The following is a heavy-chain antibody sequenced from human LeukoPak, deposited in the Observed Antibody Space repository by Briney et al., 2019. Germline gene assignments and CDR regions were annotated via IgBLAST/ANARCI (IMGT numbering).Heavy chain of an antibody. CDR2: ISWNSGSI. V-gene: IGHV3-9*01. Sequence: GGSLRLSCAASGFTFDDYAMHWVRHAPGKGLEWVSGISWNSGSIGYADSVKGRFTISRDNAKNSLYLQMNSLRAEDTALYYCAKDTSDGYNVGFQFDYWGQGTLVTVSS. CDR3: AKDTSDGYNVGFQFDY. D-gene: IGHD5-24*01. CDR1: GFTFDDYA. J-gene: IGHJ4*02.